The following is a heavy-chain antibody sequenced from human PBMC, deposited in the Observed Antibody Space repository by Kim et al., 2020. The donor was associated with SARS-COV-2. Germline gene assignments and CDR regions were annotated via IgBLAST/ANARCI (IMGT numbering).Heavy chain of an antibody. D-gene: IGHD2-2*02. CDR3: ARGPRSSGAYCSSTSCYTGSYFDY. CDR1: GGSFSGYY. J-gene: IGHJ4*02. CDR2: INHSGST. Sequence: SETLSLTCAVYGGSFSGYYWSWIRQPPGKGLEWIGEINHSGSTNYNPSLKSRVTISVDTSKNQFSLKLSSVTAADTAVYYCARGPRSSGAYCSSTSCYTGSYFDYWGQGTLVTVSS. V-gene: IGHV4-34*01.